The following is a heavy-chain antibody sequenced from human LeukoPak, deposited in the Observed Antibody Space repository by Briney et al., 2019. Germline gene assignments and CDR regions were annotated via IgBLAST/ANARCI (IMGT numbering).Heavy chain of an antibody. V-gene: IGHV3-30-3*02. D-gene: IGHD6-13*01. CDR3: AKTSSPIAAISPNFDY. CDR1: GFTFSSYA. J-gene: IGHJ4*02. Sequence: GGCLRLSCAASGFTFSSYAIHWVRQAPGKGLEWVAVISYDGSNKYYADSVKGRFTISRDNSKNTLYLQMNSLRAEDTAVYYCAKTSSPIAAISPNFDYWGQGTLVTVSS. CDR2: ISYDGSNK.